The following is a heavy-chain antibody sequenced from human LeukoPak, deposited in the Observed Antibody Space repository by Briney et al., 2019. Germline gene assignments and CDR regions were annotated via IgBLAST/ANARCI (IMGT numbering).Heavy chain of an antibody. J-gene: IGHJ3*02. CDR1: GYTLTELS. Sequence: ASVKVSCKVSGYTLTELSMHWVRQAPGKGLEWMGGFDPEDGETIYAQKFQGRVTMTEDTSTDTAYMELSSLRSEDTAVYYCATDAPSGYSSGWYSFDIWGQGTMVTVSS. V-gene: IGHV1-24*01. CDR2: FDPEDGET. D-gene: IGHD6-19*01. CDR3: ATDAPSGYSSGWYSFDI.